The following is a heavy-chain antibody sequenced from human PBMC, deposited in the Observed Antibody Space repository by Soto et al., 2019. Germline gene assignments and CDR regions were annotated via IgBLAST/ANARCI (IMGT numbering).Heavy chain of an antibody. CDR3: ARLGYAPDWFDP. V-gene: IGHV4-34*01. CDR1: GGSFSGYY. D-gene: IGHD2-2*01. Sequence: SETLSLTCAVYGGSFSGYYWSWVRQPPGKGLEWIGEINHSGSTNYNPSLKSRVTISADKSISTAYLQWSSLKASDTAMYYCARLGYAPDWFDPWGQGTLVTVSS. J-gene: IGHJ5*02. CDR2: INHSGST.